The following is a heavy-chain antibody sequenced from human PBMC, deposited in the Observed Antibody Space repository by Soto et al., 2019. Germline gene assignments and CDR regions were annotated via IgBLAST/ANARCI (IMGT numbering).Heavy chain of an antibody. Sequence: QVQLVQSGAEVKKPGSSVKVSCKASGGTFSSYAISWVRQAPGQGLEWMGGIIPIFGTANYAQKFQGRVTITADKSTSTAYMELSSLRSEDTAVYYCARARGSGTPYYYYDGMDVWGQGTTVTVSS. D-gene: IGHD1-1*01. CDR1: GGTFSSYA. CDR2: IIPIFGTA. CDR3: ARARGSGTPYYYYDGMDV. V-gene: IGHV1-69*06. J-gene: IGHJ6*02.